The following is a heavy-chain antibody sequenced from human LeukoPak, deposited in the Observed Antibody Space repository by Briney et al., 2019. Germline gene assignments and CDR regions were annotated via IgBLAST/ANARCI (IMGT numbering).Heavy chain of an antibody. CDR3: ARELRTSLDY. CDR2: IKQGGSEK. V-gene: IGHV3-7*01. CDR1: GFTFSSYW. Sequence: GGSLRLSCAASGFTFSSYWMSGVRQAPGKGLEWVANIKQGGSEKYYVDSVKGRFTVSRDNAKNSLYLQMNSLRAEDTAVYYCARELRTSLDYWGQGTLVTVSS. D-gene: IGHD1-14*01. J-gene: IGHJ4*02.